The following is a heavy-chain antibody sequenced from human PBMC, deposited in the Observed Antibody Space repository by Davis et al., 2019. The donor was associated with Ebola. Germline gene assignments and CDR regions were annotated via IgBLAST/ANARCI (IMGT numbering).Heavy chain of an antibody. V-gene: IGHV3-13*01. CDR2: IGTAGDT. J-gene: IGHJ4*02. D-gene: IGHD6-19*01. Sequence: GGSLRLSCAASGFTFSSYDMHWVRQATGKGLEWVSAIGTAGDTYYPGSVKGRFTISRENAKNSLYLQMNSLRAGDTAVYYCARGQWLTRFDYWGQGTLVTVSS. CDR3: ARGQWLTRFDY. CDR1: GFTFSSYD.